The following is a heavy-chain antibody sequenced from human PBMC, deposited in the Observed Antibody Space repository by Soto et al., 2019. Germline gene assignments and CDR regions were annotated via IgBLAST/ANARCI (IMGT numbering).Heavy chain of an antibody. CDR2: ISAYNGNT. V-gene: IGHV1-18*01. D-gene: IGHD2-2*01. CDR1: GYTFTIYG. J-gene: IGHJ5*02. CDR3: ARDSRCIYCSSTSCYGSRFQNWFDP. Sequence: QVQLVQSGAEVKKPGASVKVSCKASGYTFTIYGISWVRQAPGQGLEWMGWISAYNGNTNYAQKLQGRVTITTDTSTSTAYIDLRRLRSDDTAVYYCARDSRCIYCSSTSCYGSRFQNWFDPWGQGTLVTVSS.